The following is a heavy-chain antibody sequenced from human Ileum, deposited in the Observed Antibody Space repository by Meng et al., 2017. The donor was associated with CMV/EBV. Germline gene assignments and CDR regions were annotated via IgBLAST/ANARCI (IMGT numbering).Heavy chain of an antibody. CDR3: AKEWTGGSGSFSHY. D-gene: IGHD3-10*01. CDR2: ISGTGGTA. V-gene: IGHV3-23*01. J-gene: IGHJ4*02. CDR1: GFTFSSYA. Sequence: GESLKISCAASGFTFSSYAMSWVRQAPGKGLEWVSTISGTGGTAYYADSVKGRFTISRDNSKYTLYLQMNSLRAEDTAVFYCAKEWTGGSGSFSHYWGQGTLVTVSS.